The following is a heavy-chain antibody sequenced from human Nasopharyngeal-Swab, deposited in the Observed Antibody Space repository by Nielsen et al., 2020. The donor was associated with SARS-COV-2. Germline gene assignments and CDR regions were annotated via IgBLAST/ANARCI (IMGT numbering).Heavy chain of an antibody. V-gene: IGHV3-74*01. CDR1: GFTFSSSW. CDR3: ARAGEYRFDY. CDR2: LNGDATTV. J-gene: IGHJ4*02. Sequence: LSLTCAGSGFTFSSSWLHWVRQAPGGGLVWVARLNGDATTVDYADSVKGRFTISRDNAKNTLYLQMNGLRDEDTAIYYCARAGEYRFDYWGQGTLVTVSS. D-gene: IGHD7-27*01.